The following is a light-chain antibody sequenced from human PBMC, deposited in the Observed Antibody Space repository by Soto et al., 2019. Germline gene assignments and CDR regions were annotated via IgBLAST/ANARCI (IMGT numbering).Light chain of an antibody. CDR2: GAS. V-gene: IGKV3-15*01. CDR3: QQYTDWPLT. J-gene: IGKJ4*01. CDR1: QNVRSN. Sequence: DIVMTQSPATLSVSPGERATLSCRASQNVRSNLAWYQQKPAQAPRRLIYGASTRATGVPARFSGSGSGTEFTLTISSLQSEDFAVYYCQQYTDWPLTFGGGTKVEIK.